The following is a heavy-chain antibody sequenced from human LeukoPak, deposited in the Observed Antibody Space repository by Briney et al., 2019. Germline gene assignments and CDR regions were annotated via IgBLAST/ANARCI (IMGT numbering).Heavy chain of an antibody. CDR3: TRDSGTYNWFDP. CDR1: GFTFSGSA. CDR2: IDKKDKGYATAT. D-gene: IGHD1-26*01. Sequence: GGSLRLSCAASGFTFSGSAIHWVRQSSGKGLEWVGQIDKKDKGYATATAYAASVKGRFTISRDDLINTAYLQMKSLKTEDTALYYCTRDSGTYNWFDPWSQGTLVTVSS. J-gene: IGHJ5*02. V-gene: IGHV3-73*01.